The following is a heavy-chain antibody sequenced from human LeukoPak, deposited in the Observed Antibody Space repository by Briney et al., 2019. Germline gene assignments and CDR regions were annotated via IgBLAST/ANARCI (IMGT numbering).Heavy chain of an antibody. D-gene: IGHD6-19*01. CDR1: GFTFSSYS. J-gene: IGHJ4*02. V-gene: IGHV3-21*01. CDR2: ISSGSTYI. Sequence: GGSLRLYCAASGFTFSSYSMKWVRQAPGKGLQWVSSISSGSTYIYYGASVKGRFTISRDNAKNSLYLQMSSLRAEDTAVYYCGRGPTLIGVAGTWPLDYWGQGTLVTVSS. CDR3: GRGPTLIGVAGTWPLDY.